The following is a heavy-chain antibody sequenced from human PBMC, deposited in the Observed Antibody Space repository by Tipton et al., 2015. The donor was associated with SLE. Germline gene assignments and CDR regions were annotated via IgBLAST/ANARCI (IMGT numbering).Heavy chain of an antibody. D-gene: IGHD6-19*01. V-gene: IGHV4-59*11. Sequence: TLSLTCTVSGGSISSHYWSWFRQPPGKGLEWIGYIYYRGNTKYNPSLKSRVTISLDTSRTQFSLKLSSVTAADTAVYYCASGSPSDPFDSWGQGTLVTVSS. J-gene: IGHJ4*02. CDR3: ASGSPSDPFDS. CDR2: IYYRGNT. CDR1: GGSISSHY.